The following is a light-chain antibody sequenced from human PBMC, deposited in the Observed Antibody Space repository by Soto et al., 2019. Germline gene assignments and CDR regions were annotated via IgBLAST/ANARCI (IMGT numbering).Light chain of an antibody. J-gene: IGLJ2*01. Sequence: QSVLTQPPSASGTPGQRVTISCSGSSSNIGSNYLDWYQQLPGTAPKLLIYRNNQQPSGVPDRFSGSKSGTSASLSISGLRYEDEADDYCAAWDDSLSGPVVFGGGTKLTVL. CDR1: SSNIGSNY. CDR2: RNN. V-gene: IGLV1-47*01. CDR3: AAWDDSLSGPVV.